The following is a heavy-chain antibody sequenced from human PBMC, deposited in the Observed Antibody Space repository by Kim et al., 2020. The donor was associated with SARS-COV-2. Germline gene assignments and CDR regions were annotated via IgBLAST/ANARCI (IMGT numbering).Heavy chain of an antibody. CDR2: IYWDDDK. CDR3: AHTITGYDPEY. D-gene: IGHD5-12*01. J-gene: IGHJ4*02. CDR1: GFSLTGSGVG. V-gene: IGHV2-5*02. Sequence: SGPTLVNPTQTLTLTCTFSGFSLTGSGVGAGWIRQPPGKALEWLALIYWDDDKRYSPSLQSRLTITKDTSKNQVVLTMTNMDPVDTATYYCAHTITGYDPEYWGQGTQVTVSS.